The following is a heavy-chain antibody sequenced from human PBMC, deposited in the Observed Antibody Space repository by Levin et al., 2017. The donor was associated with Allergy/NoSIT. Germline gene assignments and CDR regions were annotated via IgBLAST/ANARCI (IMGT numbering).Heavy chain of an antibody. CDR1: GFTFSSYW. CDR2: IKQDGSKE. CDR3: ARGSPYYHDSSAFDS. Sequence: PGGSLRLSCAASGFTFSSYWMSWVRQAPGKGLEWVANIKQDGSKEYYVDSVKGRFTISRDNAKISLYLQMNGLRAEDSAVYYCARGSPYYHDSSAFDSWGQGTLVTVSS. J-gene: IGHJ4*02. V-gene: IGHV3-7*01. D-gene: IGHD3-22*01.